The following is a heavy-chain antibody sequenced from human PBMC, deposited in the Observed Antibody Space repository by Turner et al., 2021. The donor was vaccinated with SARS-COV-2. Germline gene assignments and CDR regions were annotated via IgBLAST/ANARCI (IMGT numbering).Heavy chain of an antibody. J-gene: IGHJ5*02. V-gene: IGHV4-34*01. CDR3: ARAGREGFDP. CDR1: GGSFRGYY. D-gene: IGHD1-26*01. Sequence: QVQLQQWAAGLLKPSETLSLSCAVHGGSFRGYYWSWIRQPPGKGLDWSGEINHSGSTNYNPSLKSRISISIDTAKNQFSMNLNSVTAADTAVYYCARAGREGFDPWGQGTLVTVSS. CDR2: INHSGST.